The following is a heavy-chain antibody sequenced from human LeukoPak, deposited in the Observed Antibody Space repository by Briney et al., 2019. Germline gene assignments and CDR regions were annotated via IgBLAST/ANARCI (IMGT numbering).Heavy chain of an antibody. Sequence: ASVKVSCKAFGYTFTSYYMHWVRQAPGQGLEWMGIINPSGGSTSYAQKFQGRVTMTRDTSTSTVYMELSSLRSEDTAVYYCARDRPGIGYFDLWGRGTLVTVSS. CDR1: GYTFTSYY. J-gene: IGHJ2*01. D-gene: IGHD1-14*01. CDR2: INPSGGST. CDR3: ARDRPGIGYFDL. V-gene: IGHV1-46*03.